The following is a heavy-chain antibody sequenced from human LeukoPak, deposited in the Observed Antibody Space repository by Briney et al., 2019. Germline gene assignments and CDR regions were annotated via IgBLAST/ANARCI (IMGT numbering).Heavy chain of an antibody. D-gene: IGHD2-2*01. CDR1: GGSISSYY. CDR2: IYYSGST. V-gene: IGHV4-59*12. CDR3: ASQSSLSSSTSYGMDV. Sequence: SETLSLTCTVSGGSISSYYWSWIRQPPGKGLEWIGYIYYSGSTNYNPSLKSRVTISVDTSKNQFSLKLSSVTAADTAVYYCASQSSLSSSTSYGMDVWGQGTTVTVSS. J-gene: IGHJ6*02.